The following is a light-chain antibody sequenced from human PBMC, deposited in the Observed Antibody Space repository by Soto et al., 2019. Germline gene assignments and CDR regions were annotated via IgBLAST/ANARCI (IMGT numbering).Light chain of an antibody. Sequence: DIQMTQSPSSLSASVGDRVTITCRASQGISNYLAWYQQKPGKVPKLLIYAASTLQSGVPSRFSGSGSGTDFTLTINSLQPEDVATYYCQKYNSFGTFGPGTKVDIK. CDR2: AAS. J-gene: IGKJ3*01. V-gene: IGKV1-27*01. CDR1: QGISNY. CDR3: QKYNSFGT.